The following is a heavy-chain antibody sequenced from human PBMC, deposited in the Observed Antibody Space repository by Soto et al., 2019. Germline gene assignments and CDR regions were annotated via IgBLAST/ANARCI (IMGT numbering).Heavy chain of an antibody. V-gene: IGHV1-46*03. CDR1: GYTFTSYY. Sequence: GASVKVSCKASGYTFTSYYMHWVRQAPGQGLEWMGIINPSGGSTSYAQKFQGRVTMTRDTSTSTVYMELSSLRSEDTAVYYCARRGAEWFSRYYYMDVWGKGTTVTVSS. J-gene: IGHJ6*03. CDR3: ARRGAEWFSRYYYMDV. D-gene: IGHD3-3*01. CDR2: INPSGGST.